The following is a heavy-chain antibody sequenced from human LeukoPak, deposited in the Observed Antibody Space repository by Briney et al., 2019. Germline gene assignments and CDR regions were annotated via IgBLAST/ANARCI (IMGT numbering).Heavy chain of an antibody. CDR3: AREWYGDYAAGAFDI. CDR2: ISAYNGNT. Sequence: ASVKVSCEVSGYTLTELSMHWVRQAPGQRLEWMGWISAYNGNTNYAQKLQGRVTMTTDTSTSTAHMELRSLRSDDTAVYYCAREWYGDYAAGAFDIWGQGTMVTVSS. V-gene: IGHV1-18*01. CDR1: GYTLTELS. D-gene: IGHD4-17*01. J-gene: IGHJ3*02.